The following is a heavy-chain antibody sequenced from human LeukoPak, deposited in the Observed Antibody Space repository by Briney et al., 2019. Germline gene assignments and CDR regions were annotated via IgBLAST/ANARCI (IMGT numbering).Heavy chain of an antibody. CDR1: GYTFTSYA. D-gene: IGHD6-13*01. CDR3: ARDTRDAGGSWYDRFDP. CDR2: INTNTGNP. Sequence: ASVKVSCKASGYTFTSYAMNWVRQAPGQGLEWMGWINTNTGNPTYAQGFTGRFVFSLDTSVSTAYLQISSLKAEDTAVYYCARDTRDAGGSWYDRFDPWGQGTLVTVSS. V-gene: IGHV7-4-1*02. J-gene: IGHJ5*02.